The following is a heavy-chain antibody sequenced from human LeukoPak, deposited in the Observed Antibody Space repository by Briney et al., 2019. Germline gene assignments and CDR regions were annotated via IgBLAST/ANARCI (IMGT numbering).Heavy chain of an antibody. D-gene: IGHD3-22*01. Sequence: GASVKVSCKASGYTFTSYYMHWVRQAPGQGLEWMGIINPSGGSTSYAQKFQGRVTMTRDTSTSTVYMELSSLRSEDTAAYYCARDYDYYDSSGFDAFDIWGQGTMVTVSS. CDR3: ARDYDYYDSSGFDAFDI. CDR1: GYTFTSYY. CDR2: INPSGGST. V-gene: IGHV1-46*01. J-gene: IGHJ3*02.